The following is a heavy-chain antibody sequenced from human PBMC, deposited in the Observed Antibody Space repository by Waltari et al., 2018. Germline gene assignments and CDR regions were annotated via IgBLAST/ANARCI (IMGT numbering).Heavy chain of an antibody. D-gene: IGHD5-12*01. CDR1: GGSFSGYY. V-gene: IGHV4-34*01. J-gene: IGHJ4*02. CDR3: ARGGDGYNSYLDY. CDR2: INHSGST. Sequence: QVQLQQWGAGLLTPSETLSLTCAVYGGSFSGYYWSWIRQPPGKGLEWIGEINHSGSTNYNPSLKSRVTISVDTSKNQFSLKLSSVTAADTAVYYCARGGDGYNSYLDYWGQGTLVTVSS.